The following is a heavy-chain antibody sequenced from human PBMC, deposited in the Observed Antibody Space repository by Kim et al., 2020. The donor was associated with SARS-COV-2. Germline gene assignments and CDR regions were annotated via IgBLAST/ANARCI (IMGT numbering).Heavy chain of an antibody. CDR3: ARDAVDCSSTSCYSAWTYYYFGMAV. J-gene: IGHJ6*02. D-gene: IGHD2-2*01. Sequence: GGSLRLSCAASGFTFSSYGMHWVRQAPGKGLEWVAVISYDGSNKYYADSVKGRFTISRDNSKNTLYLQMNSLRAEDTAVYYCARDAVDCSSTSCYSAWTYYYFGMAVWGQGATVTVSS. CDR2: ISYDGSNK. CDR1: GFTFSSYG. V-gene: IGHV3-33*05.